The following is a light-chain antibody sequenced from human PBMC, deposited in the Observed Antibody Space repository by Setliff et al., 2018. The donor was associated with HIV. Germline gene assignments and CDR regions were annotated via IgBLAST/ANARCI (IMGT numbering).Light chain of an antibody. J-gene: IGLJ2*01. CDR1: SSDIGSHDY. Sequence: QSVLTQPASVSGSPGQSITISCTGTSSDIGSHDYVSWYQQHPGKVPELLIYDVSKRPSGASNRFSGSKSGNSASLTISRLRPEDEADYYCSSYISSSTLVVFGGGTKVTVL. CDR2: DVS. V-gene: IGLV2-14*03. CDR3: SSYISSSTLVV.